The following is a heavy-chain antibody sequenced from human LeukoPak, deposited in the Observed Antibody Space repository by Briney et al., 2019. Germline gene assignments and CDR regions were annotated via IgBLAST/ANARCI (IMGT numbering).Heavy chain of an antibody. D-gene: IGHD5-12*01. V-gene: IGHV4-38-2*02. CDR3: ARQVATKGEWAFDI. CDR2: AHQNGHT. Sequence: SETLSLTCSVSDYSINSAYYWGWIRQPPGKGLEWIGSAHQNGHTYYNPSLNSRVTISVDSSKNQFSLELKSVIAADTALYYCARQVATKGEWAFDIWGQGTLVTVSS. CDR1: DYSINSAYY. J-gene: IGHJ3*02.